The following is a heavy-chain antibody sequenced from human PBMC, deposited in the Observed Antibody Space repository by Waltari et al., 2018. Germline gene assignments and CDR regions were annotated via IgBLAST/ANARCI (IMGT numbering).Heavy chain of an antibody. Sequence: QVQLVQSGAEVKKHGSSVKVSCKASGGPFSSYAISWVRQAPGQGLEWMGGIIPIFGTTNYAQKFQGRVTITTDESTSTAYMELSSLRSEDTAVYYCAIAAAGTQDFDYWGQGTLVTVSS. V-gene: IGHV1-69*05. CDR2: IIPIFGTT. D-gene: IGHD6-13*01. CDR3: AIAAAGTQDFDY. CDR1: GGPFSSYA. J-gene: IGHJ4*02.